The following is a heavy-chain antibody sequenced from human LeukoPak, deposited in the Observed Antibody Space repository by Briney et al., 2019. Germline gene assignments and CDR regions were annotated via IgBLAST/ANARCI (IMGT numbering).Heavy chain of an antibody. D-gene: IGHD4-17*01. CDR1: GGSISSYY. J-gene: IGHJ4*02. CDR2: IYYRGSP. V-gene: IGHV4-59*01. Sequence: SETLSLTCTVSGGSISSYYWSWIRQPPGKAPEWIGYIYYRGSPNYNPSLKSRVTISIDTSKNQFSLRLSSVTAADTAVYYCARDGGDEILDYWGQGTLVTVSS. CDR3: ARDGGDEILDY.